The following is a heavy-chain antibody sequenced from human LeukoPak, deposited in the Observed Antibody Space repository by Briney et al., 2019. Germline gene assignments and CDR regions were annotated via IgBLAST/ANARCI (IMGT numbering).Heavy chain of an antibody. J-gene: IGHJ5*02. CDR2: IIPLFGTA. CDR1: GGTFNNSA. V-gene: IGHV1-69*05. D-gene: IGHD4-17*01. CDR3: ARDVHGDYGSGWFDP. Sequence: SVKVSCKTSGGTFNNSAISWVRQAPGQGLEWLGGIIPLFGTAGYAQKFQGRVTIPKDESTRTVYLELTSLTSDDTAVYYCARDVHGDYGSGWFDPWGQGTLVSVSS.